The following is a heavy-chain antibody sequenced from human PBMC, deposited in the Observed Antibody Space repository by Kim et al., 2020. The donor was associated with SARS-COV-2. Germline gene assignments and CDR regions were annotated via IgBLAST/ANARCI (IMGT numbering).Heavy chain of an antibody. J-gene: IGHJ4*02. V-gene: IGHV4-59*01. D-gene: IGHD1-26*01. CDR3: ARDPRYSGSYGY. Sequence: YNPSLKSRVTISVDTSKNQFSLKLSSVTAADTAVYYCARDPRYSGSYGYWGQGTLVTVSS.